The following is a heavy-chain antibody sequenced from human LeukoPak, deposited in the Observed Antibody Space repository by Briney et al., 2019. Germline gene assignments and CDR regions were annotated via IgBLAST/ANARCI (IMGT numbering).Heavy chain of an antibody. Sequence: ASVKVSCKASGYTFTGYYMHWVRQAPGQGLEWMGWINPNSGGTNYAQKFQGGVTMTRDTSISTAYMELSRLRSDDTAVYYCARGRITMIVVVIRDNWFDPWGQGTLVTVSS. CDR1: GYTFTGYY. D-gene: IGHD3-22*01. V-gene: IGHV1-2*02. J-gene: IGHJ5*02. CDR2: INPNSGGT. CDR3: ARGRITMIVVVIRDNWFDP.